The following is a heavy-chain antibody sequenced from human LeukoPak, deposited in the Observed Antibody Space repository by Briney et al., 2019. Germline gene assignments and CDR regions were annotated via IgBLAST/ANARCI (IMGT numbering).Heavy chain of an antibody. Sequence: ASVKVSCKASGYTFTSYYMHWVRQAPGQGLEWMGIINPSGGSTSYAQKFQGRVTMTRDTSTSTVYMELSSLRSEDTAVYYCARDHPLRFLEWLLSSWGQGTLVTVSP. V-gene: IGHV1-46*01. CDR2: INPSGGST. D-gene: IGHD3-3*01. CDR1: GYTFTSYY. CDR3: ARDHPLRFLEWLLSS. J-gene: IGHJ5*02.